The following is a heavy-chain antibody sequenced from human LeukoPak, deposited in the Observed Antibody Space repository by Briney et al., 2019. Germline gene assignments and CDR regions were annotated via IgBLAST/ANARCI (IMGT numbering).Heavy chain of an antibody. Sequence: GGSLRLSCAASGFTFSSYAMHWVRQAPGKGLEYVSAISSNGGSTYYANSVTGRFTISRDNSKNTLYLQMGSLRAEDMAVYYCARADSPLVVAATFDYWGQGTLVTVSS. CDR3: ARADSPLVVAATFDY. CDR1: GFTFSSYA. CDR2: ISSNGGST. D-gene: IGHD2-15*01. V-gene: IGHV3-64*01. J-gene: IGHJ4*02.